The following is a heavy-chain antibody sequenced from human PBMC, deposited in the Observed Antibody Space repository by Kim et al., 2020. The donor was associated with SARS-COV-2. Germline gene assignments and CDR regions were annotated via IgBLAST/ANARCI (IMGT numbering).Heavy chain of an antibody. V-gene: IGHV5-51*01. Sequence: SPSFQGQVTISADKSISTAYLQWSSLKASDTAMYYCARAYYDFWSTYQDYWGQGTLVTVSS. J-gene: IGHJ4*02. CDR3: ARAYYDFWSTYQDY. D-gene: IGHD3-3*01.